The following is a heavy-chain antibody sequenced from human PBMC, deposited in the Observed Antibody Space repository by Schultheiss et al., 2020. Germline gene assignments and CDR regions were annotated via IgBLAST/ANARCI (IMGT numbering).Heavy chain of an antibody. CDR1: GGSISSGGYY. Sequence: TLSLTCTVSGGSISSGGYYWSWIRQHPGKGLEWIGYIYYSGSTYYNPSLKSRVTISVDTSKNQFSLKLSSVTAADTAVYYCAVEVVGNAFDIWGQGTMVTVSS. CDR3: AVEVVGNAFDI. J-gene: IGHJ3*02. D-gene: IGHD2-15*01. V-gene: IGHV4-31*03. CDR2: IYYSGST.